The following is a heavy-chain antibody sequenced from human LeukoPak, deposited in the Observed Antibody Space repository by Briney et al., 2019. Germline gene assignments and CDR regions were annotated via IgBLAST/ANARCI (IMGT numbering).Heavy chain of an antibody. D-gene: IGHD6-19*01. CDR2: INHSEST. CDR1: GGSFSGYY. J-gene: IGHJ5*02. V-gene: IGHV4-34*01. CDR3: ASRRIAVAGTDWFDP. Sequence: SETLSLTCAVYGGSFSGYYWTWIRQPPGKGLEWIGEINHSESTNYSPSLKSRVIISVDTSKNQFSLKVRSVTAADTAVYYCASRRIAVAGTDWFDPWGQGTLVTVSS.